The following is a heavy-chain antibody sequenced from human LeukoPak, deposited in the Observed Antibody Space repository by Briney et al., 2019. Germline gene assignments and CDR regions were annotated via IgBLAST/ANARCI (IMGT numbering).Heavy chain of an antibody. CDR1: GFTFSSYA. CDR3: AREGVACVSSSCYVVAFDI. Sequence: AGGSLRLSCAASGFTFSSYAMSWVRQAPGKGLEWVSSISDSDSGSDTAYADSVKGRFTISRDNAKNTLSLQMNSLRAEDTAVYYCAREGVACVSSSCYVVAFDIWGLGTMVTVSS. V-gene: IGHV3-23*01. J-gene: IGHJ3*02. D-gene: IGHD2-2*01. CDR2: ISDSDSGSDT.